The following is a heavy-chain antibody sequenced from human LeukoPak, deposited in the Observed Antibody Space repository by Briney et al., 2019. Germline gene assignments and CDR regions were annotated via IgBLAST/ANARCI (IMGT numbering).Heavy chain of an antibody. D-gene: IGHD3-22*01. Sequence: PSETLSLTCAVYGGSFSGYYWSWIRQPPGKGLEWIGEINHSGSTNYNPSLKSRVTISVDTFKNQFSLELSSVTAADTAVYYCARGPAGRYYDSSGYLLIDYWGQGTLVTVSS. CDR1: GGSFSGYY. J-gene: IGHJ4*02. CDR2: INHSGST. V-gene: IGHV4-34*01. CDR3: ARGPAGRYYDSSGYLLIDY.